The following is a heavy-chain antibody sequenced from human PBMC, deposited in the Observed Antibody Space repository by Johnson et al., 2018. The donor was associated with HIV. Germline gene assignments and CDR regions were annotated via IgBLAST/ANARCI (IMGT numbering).Heavy chain of an antibody. Sequence: VQLVESGGGLVQPGGSLRLSCAVSGFTVSTNYMSWVRQTPGKELEWVSVIYSGGSGGSTYYVDSVKGRFTISRDNSKNSLYLQMNSLRAEDTAVYYCAKDQSHCYTSLSWCSFDIWGQGTMVTVSS. CDR3: AKDQSHCYTSLSWCSFDI. V-gene: IGHV3-66*02. CDR2: IYSGGSGGST. CDR1: GFTVSTNY. J-gene: IGHJ3*02. D-gene: IGHD2-2*02.